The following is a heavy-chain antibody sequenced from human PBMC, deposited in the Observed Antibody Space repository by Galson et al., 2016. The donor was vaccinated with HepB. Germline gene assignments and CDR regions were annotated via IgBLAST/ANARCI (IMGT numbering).Heavy chain of an antibody. Sequence: CAISGDSVSGNGAAAWNWFRQSPSRGLEWLGRTYYRSKWYYEYALSVTGRITISPDTSKNQFSLQLTSVTPEDTAVYYCAGHLRMGRTSNGLDVWGQGTTVIVSS. CDR3: AGHLRMGRTSNGLDV. J-gene: IGHJ6*02. CDR2: TYYRSKWYY. V-gene: IGHV6-1*01. D-gene: IGHD1/OR15-1a*01. CDR1: GDSVSGNGAAA.